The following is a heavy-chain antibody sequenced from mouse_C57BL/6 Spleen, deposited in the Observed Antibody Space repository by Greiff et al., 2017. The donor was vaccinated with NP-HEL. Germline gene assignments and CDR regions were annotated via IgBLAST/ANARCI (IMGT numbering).Heavy chain of an antibody. Sequence: QVQLQQPGAELVKPGASVKLSCKASGYTFTSYWMQWVKQRPGQGLEWIGELDPSDSYTNYNQKFKGKATLTVDPSSSTAYMQLSSLPSEDSAVDYCARMGADGYYERGVFDYWGQGTTLTVSS. V-gene: IGHV1-50*01. CDR3: ARMGADGYYERGVFDY. D-gene: IGHD2-3*01. CDR1: GYTFTSYW. J-gene: IGHJ2*01. CDR2: LDPSDSYT.